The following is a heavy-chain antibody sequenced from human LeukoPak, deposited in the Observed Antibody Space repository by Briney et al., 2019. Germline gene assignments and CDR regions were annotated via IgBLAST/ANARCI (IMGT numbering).Heavy chain of an antibody. CDR1: GGSISSYY. D-gene: IGHD3-10*01. V-gene: IGHV4-59*01. J-gene: IGHJ5*02. CDR3: ARDSWFGDGVIKQYRWFDP. Sequence: PSETLSLTCTVSGGSISSYYWSWIRQPPGKGLEWIGYIYYSGSTNYNPSLKSRVTISVDTSKNQFSLKLSSVTAADTAVYYCARDSWFGDGVIKQYRWFDPWGQGTLVTVSS. CDR2: IYYSGST.